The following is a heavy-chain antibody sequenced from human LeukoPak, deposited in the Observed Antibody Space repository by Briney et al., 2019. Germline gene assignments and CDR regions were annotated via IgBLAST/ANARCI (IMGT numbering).Heavy chain of an antibody. CDR3: ARRVALRGYFSY. J-gene: IGHJ4*02. D-gene: IGHD2-15*01. V-gene: IGHV4-4*07. CDR1: GGSISSYY. Sequence: SETLSLTCTVSGGSISSYYWGSIRQPAGKGLEWIGRIYTSGSTNYNPSLKSRVTMSVDTSKNQFSLKLSSVTAADTAVYSCARRVALRGYFSYWGQGTLVTVSS. CDR2: IYTSGST.